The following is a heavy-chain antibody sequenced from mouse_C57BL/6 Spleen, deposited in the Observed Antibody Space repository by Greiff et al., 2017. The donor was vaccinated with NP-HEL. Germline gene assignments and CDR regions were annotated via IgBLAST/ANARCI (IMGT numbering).Heavy chain of an antibody. D-gene: IGHD1-1*01. CDR1: GYTFTDYY. V-gene: IGHV1-26*01. CDR2: INPNNGGT. J-gene: IGHJ4*01. CDR3: ARSGYYGSGYAMDY. Sequence: VQLQQSGPELVKPGASVKISCKASGYTFTDYYMNWVKQSHGKSLEWIGDINPNNGGTSYNQKFKGKATLTVDKSSSTAYMELRSLTSEDSAVYYCARSGYYGSGYAMDYWGQGTSVTVSS.